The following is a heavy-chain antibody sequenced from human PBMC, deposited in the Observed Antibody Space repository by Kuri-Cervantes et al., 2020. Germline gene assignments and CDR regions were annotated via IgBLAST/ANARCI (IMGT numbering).Heavy chain of an antibody. Sequence: ASVKVSCKASGNTLTDYYMHWVRQAPGQGLEWVGXINPNSGATNYAQKFQGWVTMTRDTSISTAYMXXSRLRSDDTDVYYCARDXRRGYMDVWGKGTTVTVSS. CDR2: INPNSGAT. CDR3: ARDXRRGYMDV. CDR1: GNTLTDYY. J-gene: IGHJ6*03. V-gene: IGHV1-2*04.